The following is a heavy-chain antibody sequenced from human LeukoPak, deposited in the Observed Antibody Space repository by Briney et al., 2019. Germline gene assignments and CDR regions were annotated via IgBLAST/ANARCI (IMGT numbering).Heavy chain of an antibody. Sequence: SVKVSCKASGGTFSSYAISWVRQAPGQGLEWMGRIIPIFGTANYAQKFQGRVTITADESTSTAYMELSSLRSEDTAVYFCARDNPKGSNSLDYWGQGTLVTVSS. D-gene: IGHD4-11*01. CDR1: GGTFSSYA. V-gene: IGHV1-69*13. J-gene: IGHJ4*02. CDR3: ARDNPKGSNSLDY. CDR2: IIPIFGTA.